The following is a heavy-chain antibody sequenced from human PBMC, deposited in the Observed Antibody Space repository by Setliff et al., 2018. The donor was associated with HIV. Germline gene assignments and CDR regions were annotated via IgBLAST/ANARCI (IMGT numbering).Heavy chain of an antibody. CDR2: VHSTLST. J-gene: IGHJ5*02. D-gene: IGHD6-19*01. V-gene: IGHV4-61*09. CDR3: ARRTFGSGRFDP. CDR1: GDSMTSGSFY. Sequence: PSETLSLTCTVSGDSMTSGSFYWSWVRQPAGKGLEWIGQVHSTLSTNYHPSLKSRLRIKADTSKNQFSLNLRFVTAADTALYYCARRTFGSGRFDPWGQGTPVTVS.